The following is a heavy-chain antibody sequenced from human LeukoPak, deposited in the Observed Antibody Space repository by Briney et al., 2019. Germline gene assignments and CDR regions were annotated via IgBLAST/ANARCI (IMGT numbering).Heavy chain of an antibody. D-gene: IGHD3-16*02. CDR1: GGSFSGYY. V-gene: IGHV4-34*01. Sequence: TSETLSLTCAVYGGSFSGYYWSWIRQPPGKGLEWIGEINHSGSTNYNPSLKSRVTISVDTSKNQFSLKLSSVTAADTAVYYCARFRVWGSYRSPTYYFDYWGQGTLVTVSS. J-gene: IGHJ4*02. CDR2: INHSGST. CDR3: ARFRVWGSYRSPTYYFDY.